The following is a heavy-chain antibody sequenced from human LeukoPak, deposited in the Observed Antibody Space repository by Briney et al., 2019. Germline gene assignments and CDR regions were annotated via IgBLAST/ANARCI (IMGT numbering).Heavy chain of an antibody. CDR3: ARHTHSYYYCMDV. V-gene: IGHV1-69*05. CDR1: GGTFSSYA. CDR2: IIPIFGTA. D-gene: IGHD5-18*01. J-gene: IGHJ6*03. Sequence: SVKVSCKASGGTFSSYAISWVRQAPGQGLEWMGGIIPIFGTANYAQKFQGRVTITTDESTSTAYMELSSLRSEDTAVYYCARHTHSYYYCMDVWGKGTTVTVSS.